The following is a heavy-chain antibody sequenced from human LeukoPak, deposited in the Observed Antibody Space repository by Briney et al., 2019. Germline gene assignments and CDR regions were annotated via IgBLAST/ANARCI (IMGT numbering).Heavy chain of an antibody. Sequence: GASVKVSCKASGGNFVTYYITWVRQAPGQGLEWMGRVSPALVISYYAQKFQGRLTISADTSMTTAYMELTSLRPEDTAVYYCAVAYDGAEGYFDLWGRGTLVTVSS. J-gene: IGHJ2*01. CDR3: AVAYDGAEGYFDL. CDR2: VSPALVIS. D-gene: IGHD3-22*01. CDR1: GGNFVTYY. V-gene: IGHV1-69*02.